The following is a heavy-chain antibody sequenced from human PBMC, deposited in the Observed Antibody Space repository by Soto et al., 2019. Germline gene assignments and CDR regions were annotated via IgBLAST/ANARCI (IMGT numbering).Heavy chain of an antibody. CDR1: GFTFSSYG. V-gene: IGHV3-30*18. J-gene: IGHJ6*02. D-gene: IGHD3-9*01. CDR2: ISYDGSNK. Sequence: GGSLRLSCAASGFTFSSYGMHWVRQAPGKGLEWVAVISYDGSNKYYADSVKGRFTISRDNSKNTLYLQMNSLRAEDTAVYYCAKERFDWLFPYQNRYYYYYGMDVWGQGTTVTVSS. CDR3: AKERFDWLFPYQNRYYYYYGMDV.